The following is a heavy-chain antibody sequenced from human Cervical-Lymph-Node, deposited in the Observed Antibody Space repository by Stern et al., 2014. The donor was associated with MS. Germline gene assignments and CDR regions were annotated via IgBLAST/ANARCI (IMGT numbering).Heavy chain of an antibody. J-gene: IGHJ4*02. CDR2: ITTHTASP. V-gene: IGHV7-4-1*02. D-gene: IGHD3/OR15-3a*01. CDR1: GYNFTTYA. Sequence: QVQLVQSGSELKKPGASVKVSCKASGYNFTTYAMNWVRQAPGRGLEWVGWITTHTASPTYAQGFTGRFVFSLDTSVSTAYLQITNLRSDDTGVYYCARDADSVYFDYWGQGTLVTVSS. CDR3: ARDADSVYFDY.